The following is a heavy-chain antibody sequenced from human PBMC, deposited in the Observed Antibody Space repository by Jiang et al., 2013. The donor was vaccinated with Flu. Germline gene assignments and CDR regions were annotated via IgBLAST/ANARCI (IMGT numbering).Heavy chain of an antibody. CDR1: GGSISSYY. J-gene: IGHJ4*02. V-gene: IGHV4-59*01. CDR2: IYYSGST. CDR3: ARAGVNWNDLSIDY. Sequence: SLTCTVSGGSISSYYWSWIRQPPGKGLEWIGNIYYSGSTNYNPSLKSRVTISVDTSKNQFSLKLSSVTAADTAVYYCARAGVNWNDLSIDYWGQGSLVTVSS. D-gene: IGHD1-20*01.